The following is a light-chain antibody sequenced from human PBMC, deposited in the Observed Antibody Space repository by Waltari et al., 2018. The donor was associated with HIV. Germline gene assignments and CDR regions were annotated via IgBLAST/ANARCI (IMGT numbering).Light chain of an antibody. Sequence: ATINCKSSQSVLYNSNNKNYLAWYQQKAGQPPNLLIYWASTREFGVPDRFSGSGSVTDFTLTISSLQAEDVAVYYCQQYYSTPHTFGQGTKLEIK. V-gene: IGKV4-1*01. CDR3: QQYYSTPHT. CDR2: WAS. J-gene: IGKJ2*01. CDR1: QSVLYNSNNKNY.